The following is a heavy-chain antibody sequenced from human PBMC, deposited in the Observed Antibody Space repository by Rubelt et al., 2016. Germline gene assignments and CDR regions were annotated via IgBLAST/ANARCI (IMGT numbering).Heavy chain of an antibody. D-gene: IGHD3-3*01. J-gene: IGHJ5*02. CDR2: INHSGST. CDR3: ARSPHEVDFWSIDWFDP. CDR1: GGSFSGYY. Sequence: QVQLQQWGAGLLKPSETLSLTCAAYGGSFSGYYWSWIRQPPGKGLEWIGEINHSGSTNYNPSLKIRVTISVDTSKNQFSLKLSAVTAADTAVYYCARSPHEVDFWSIDWFDPWGQGTLVTVSS. V-gene: IGHV4-34*01.